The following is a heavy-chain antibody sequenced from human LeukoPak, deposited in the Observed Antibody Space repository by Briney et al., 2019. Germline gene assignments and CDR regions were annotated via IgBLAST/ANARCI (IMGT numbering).Heavy chain of an antibody. CDR3: VKGSPLATGYLDY. V-gene: IGHV3-23*01. D-gene: IGHD5-12*01. CDR1: GFTFSSYA. CDR2: ISGSGGST. J-gene: IGHJ4*02. Sequence: GGSLRLSCAASGFTFSSYAMSWVRQAPGKGPEWVSAISGSGGSTYYVDSVKGRFTISRDNSKNTLYLQMNSLRAEDTAVYYCVKGSPLATGYLDYWGQGTLVTVSS.